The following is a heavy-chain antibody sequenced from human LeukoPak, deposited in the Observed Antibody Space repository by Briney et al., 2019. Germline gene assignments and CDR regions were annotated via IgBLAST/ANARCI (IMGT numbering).Heavy chain of an antibody. CDR1: GFTFSSYA. Sequence: GGSLRLSCAASGFTFSSYAMSGVRPAPGKGLEWVSAISGSGGSTYYADSVKGRFTISRDNSKNTLYLQMNSLRAEDTAVYYCAKDSSSSGYYTGYFQHWGQGTLVTVSS. CDR3: AKDSSSSGYYTGYFQH. CDR2: ISGSGGST. D-gene: IGHD3-22*01. V-gene: IGHV3-23*01. J-gene: IGHJ1*01.